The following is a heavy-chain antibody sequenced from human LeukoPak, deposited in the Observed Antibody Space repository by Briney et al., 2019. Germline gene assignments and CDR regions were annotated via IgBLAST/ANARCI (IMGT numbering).Heavy chain of an antibody. CDR1: GFTFSSYG. Sequence: PGGSLRLSCAASGFTFSSYGMHWVRQAPGKGLEWVAVISYDGSNKYYADSVKGRFTISRDNSKNTLYLQMNSLRAEDTAVYYCARPSLYYYGSGSYSDHILAPTDYWGQGTLVTVSS. J-gene: IGHJ4*02. V-gene: IGHV3-30*03. D-gene: IGHD3-10*01. CDR3: ARPSLYYYGSGSYSDHILAPTDY. CDR2: ISYDGSNK.